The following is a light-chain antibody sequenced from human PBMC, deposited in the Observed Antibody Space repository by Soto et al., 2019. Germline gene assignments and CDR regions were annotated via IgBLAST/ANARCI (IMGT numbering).Light chain of an antibody. CDR2: AAS. V-gene: IGKV1-39*01. Sequence: DIHMTQSPSSLSASVGDRVTITCRASQSISNYLNWYRQKPGKAPKLLIYAASSLQSGVPSGFSGSGSGTDFTLTISSLQPEDFATYYCQQSYSTPRTFGQGTKVDIK. J-gene: IGKJ1*01. CDR3: QQSYSTPRT. CDR1: QSISNY.